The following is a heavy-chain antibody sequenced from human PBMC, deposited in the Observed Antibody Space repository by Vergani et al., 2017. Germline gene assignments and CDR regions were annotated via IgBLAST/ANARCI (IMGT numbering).Heavy chain of an antibody. Sequence: EVQLVESGGGLVQPGRSLRLSCAASGFTFDDYAMHWVRQAPGKGLEWVSGISWNSGSIGYTDSVKGRFTISRDNAKNSLYLQMNSLIAEDTALYYCAKDEAAGKGRNFDYWGQGTLVTVSS. V-gene: IGHV3-9*01. CDR2: ISWNSGSI. J-gene: IGHJ4*02. D-gene: IGHD6-13*01. CDR1: GFTFDDYA. CDR3: AKDEAAGKGRNFDY.